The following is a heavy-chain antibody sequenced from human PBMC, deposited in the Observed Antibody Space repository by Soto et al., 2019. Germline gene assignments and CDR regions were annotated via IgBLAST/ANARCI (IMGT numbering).Heavy chain of an antibody. Sequence: ASVKVSCKASGYTFINYAIHWVRQAPGQRLEWMGWINAGKGNTNYAQKLQGRVTMTTDTSTSTAYMELRSLKSDDTAVYYCARVLPPFDPWGQGTLVTVS. CDR1: GYTFINYA. CDR2: INAGKGNT. V-gene: IGHV1-3*01. CDR3: ARVLPPFDP. J-gene: IGHJ5*02.